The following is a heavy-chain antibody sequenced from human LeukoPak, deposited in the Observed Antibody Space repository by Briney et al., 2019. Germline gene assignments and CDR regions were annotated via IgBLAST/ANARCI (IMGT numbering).Heavy chain of an antibody. CDR1: GYTFTSYG. CDR3: AREAAARYYYYYYMDV. D-gene: IGHD6-13*01. CDR2: ISAYNGNT. Sequence: ASVKVSCKASGYTFTSYGISWVRQAPGHGLEWMGWISAYNGNTNYAQKLQGRVTMTTDTSTSTAYMELRSLRSDDTAVYYCAREAAARYYYYYYMDVWGKGTTVTVSS. J-gene: IGHJ6*03. V-gene: IGHV1-18*01.